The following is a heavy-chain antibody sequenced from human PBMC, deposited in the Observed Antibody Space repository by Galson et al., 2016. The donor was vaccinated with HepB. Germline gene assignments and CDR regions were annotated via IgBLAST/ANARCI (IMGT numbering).Heavy chain of an antibody. Sequence: SLRLSYATAGFTFISSALPCVPQAPAKGLEWATFLSYDRSSAYYADSVKARFTVNRDNYKNTLYPQMNSLKPEDTAVYYCAKGGPNYYGSGSYSQLEFWGQGTLVTVSS. V-gene: IGHV3-30*18. CDR1: GFTFISSA. CDR2: LSYDRSSA. D-gene: IGHD3-10*01. J-gene: IGHJ4*02. CDR3: AKGGPNYYGSGSYSQLEF.